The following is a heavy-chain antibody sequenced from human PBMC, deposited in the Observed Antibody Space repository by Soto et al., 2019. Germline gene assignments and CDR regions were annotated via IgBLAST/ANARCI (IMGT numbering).Heavy chain of an antibody. CDR2: INAGNGNT. CDR1: GEGLANCA. D-gene: IGHD3-16*02. CDR3: ARGFPLWFDP. V-gene: IGHV1-3*01. J-gene: IGHJ5*02. Sequence: GASVEVSWEECGEGLANCARHWVRQAPGQRLEWMGWINAGNGNTKYSQKFQGRVTITRDTSASTAYMELSSLRSEDTAVYYCARGFPLWFDPWGQGTLVTVSS.